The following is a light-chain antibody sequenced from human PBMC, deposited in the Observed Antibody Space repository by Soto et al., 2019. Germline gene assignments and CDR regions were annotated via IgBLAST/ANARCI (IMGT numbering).Light chain of an antibody. CDR3: QSARV. CDR2: KDS. V-gene: IGLV3-25*02. J-gene: IGLJ1*01. Sequence: SYELTQPPSVSVSPGQTARITCSGDALPKQYAYWYQQKPGQAPVLVIYKDSERPSGIPERFSGSSSGTTVTLTISGVQAEDEADYYCQSARVFGTGTKLTVL. CDR1: ALPKQY.